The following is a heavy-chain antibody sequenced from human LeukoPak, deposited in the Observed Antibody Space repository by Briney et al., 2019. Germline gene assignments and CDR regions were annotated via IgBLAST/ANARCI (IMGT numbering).Heavy chain of an antibody. CDR1: GFTFSSCA. Sequence: GGSLRLSCAASGFTFSSCAMSWVRQAPGKGLEWVSVISGSGGSTYYADSVKGRFAISRDNSKNTLHLQMNSLRAEDTAVYYCAISSGWYSGLDYWGQGTLVTVSS. D-gene: IGHD6-19*01. CDR2: ISGSGGST. V-gene: IGHV3-23*01. J-gene: IGHJ4*02. CDR3: AISSGWYSGLDY.